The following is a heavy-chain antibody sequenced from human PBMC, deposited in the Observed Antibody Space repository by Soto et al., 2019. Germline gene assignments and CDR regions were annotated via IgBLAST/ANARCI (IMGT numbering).Heavy chain of an antibody. CDR2: ISAYNGNT. J-gene: IGHJ4*02. CDR3: ARDLPPVDY. Sequence: QVQPVQSGAEVKKPGAAVKVSCKAAGYPFSSYFICWVRQASGQGLEWMGWISAYNGNTNYAQNLQGRVTMTTDTSTSTAYMELRSLRSDDSAVYYCARDLPPVDYWGQGTLVTVSS. CDR1: GYPFSSYF. V-gene: IGHV1-18*01.